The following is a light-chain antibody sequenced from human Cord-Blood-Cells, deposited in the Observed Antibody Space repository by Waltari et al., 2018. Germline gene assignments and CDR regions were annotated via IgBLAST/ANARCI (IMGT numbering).Light chain of an antibody. CDR1: SSDVGGYNY. CDR3: SSYTSSSTLV. J-gene: IGLJ2*01. CDR2: DVS. Sequence: QSALTQPASVSGSPGQSITISCTGTSSDVGGYNYVSWYQHHPGKAPKLMIYDVSNRPSGVVSRFSGSRSGNTAALTISGLHAEDEADYYSSSYTSSSTLVFGGGTKLTVL. V-gene: IGLV2-14*03.